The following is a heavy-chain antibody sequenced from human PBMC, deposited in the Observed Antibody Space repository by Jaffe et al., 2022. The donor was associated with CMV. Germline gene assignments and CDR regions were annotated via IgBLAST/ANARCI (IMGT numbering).Heavy chain of an antibody. CDR3: ARGGVYASHLGWFDP. Sequence: QVQLVQSGAEMKKPGSSVKVSCKASGGTFSGYVISWVRQAPGQGLEWMGGIISTFGPAKYSQKFQGRLTITADESTSTAYMELSSLRSEDTAVYYCARGGVYASHLGWFDPWGQGTLVTVSS. V-gene: IGHV1-69*01. J-gene: IGHJ5*02. D-gene: IGHD3-16*01. CDR2: IISTFGPA. CDR1: GGTFSGYV.